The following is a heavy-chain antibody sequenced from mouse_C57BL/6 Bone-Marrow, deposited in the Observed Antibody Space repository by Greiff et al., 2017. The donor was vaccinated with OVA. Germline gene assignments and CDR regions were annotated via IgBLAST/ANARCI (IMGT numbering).Heavy chain of an antibody. J-gene: IGHJ2*01. CDR2: IWGDGST. CDR1: GFSFTSYG. D-gene: IGHD2-4*01. V-gene: IGHV2-3*01. Sequence: QVQLQQSGPGLVAPSQSLSITCNVSGFSFTSYGVSWVRQPPGKGLEWLGVIWGDGSTNYHSALTSRLSISKDNSKSQFFLILNSLQTDDTATYYCAKERYYDYYFDYWGQGTTLTVSS. CDR3: AKERYYDYYFDY.